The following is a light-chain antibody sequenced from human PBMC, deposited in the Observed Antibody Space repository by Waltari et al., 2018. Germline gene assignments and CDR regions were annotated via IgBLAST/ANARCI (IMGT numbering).Light chain of an antibody. Sequence: DIVMTQSPDSLAVSLGERATINCKSSQTLLYNSNNKNYLAWYQQKPGQPPQLRVYWASIRDAGVPDRFSGSGSGTDFTRTISSLQAEDVAVYYCQQYYTTPYTFGQGTKLEIK. CDR3: QQYYTTPYT. J-gene: IGKJ2*01. CDR1: QTLLYNSNNKNY. CDR2: WAS. V-gene: IGKV4-1*01.